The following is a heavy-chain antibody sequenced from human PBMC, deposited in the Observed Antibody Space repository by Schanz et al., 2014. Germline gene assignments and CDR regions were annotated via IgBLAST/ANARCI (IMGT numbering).Heavy chain of an antibody. J-gene: IGHJ4*02. CDR1: GFTVSSNH. CDR2: LSGSGGST. V-gene: IGHV3-23*04. CDR3: AKQIRYDILTVTRN. D-gene: IGHD3-9*01. Sequence: EGQLAESGGGLVQPGGSLRLSCAVSGFTVSSNHMSWVRQAPGKGLEWVSALSGSGGSTYYADSVKGRFTISRDNSKNALYLQMNNLRADNTAVYYCAKQIRYDILTVTRNWGQGTLVTVSS.